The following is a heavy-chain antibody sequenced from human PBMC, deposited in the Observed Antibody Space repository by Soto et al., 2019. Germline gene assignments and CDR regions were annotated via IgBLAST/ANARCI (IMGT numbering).Heavy chain of an antibody. V-gene: IGHV1-46*03. Sequence: ASVKVSCKASGYTFTNYYIHWVRQAPGQGLECMGMINPSGPTTSYAQKFQGRVTMTWDTSTNTVYMELSSLRSEDTAVYYCARGQAGRPRYTLDYSGQATLVTVSS. CDR3: ARGQAGRPRYTLDY. J-gene: IGHJ4*02. CDR2: INPSGPTT. CDR1: GYTFTNYY. D-gene: IGHD1-20*01.